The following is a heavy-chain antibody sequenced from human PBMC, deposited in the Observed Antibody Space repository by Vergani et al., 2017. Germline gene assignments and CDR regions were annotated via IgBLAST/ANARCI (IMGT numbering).Heavy chain of an antibody. CDR3: ARPQGIAAASWDYYYYGMDV. Sequence: QVQLQQWGAGLLKPSETLSLTCAVYGGSFSGYYWSWIRQPPGKGLEWIGEINHSGSTNYNPSLKSRVTISVDTSKNQFSLKLSSVTAADTAVYYCARPQGIAAASWDYYYYGMDVWGQGTTVTVSS. V-gene: IGHV4-34*01. J-gene: IGHJ6*02. CDR2: INHSGST. CDR1: GGSFSGYY. D-gene: IGHD6-13*01.